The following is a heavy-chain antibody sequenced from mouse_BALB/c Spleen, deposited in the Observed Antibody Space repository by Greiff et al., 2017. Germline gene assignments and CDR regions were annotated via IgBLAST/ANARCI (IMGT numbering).Heavy chain of an antibody. CDR2: ISSGSSTI. V-gene: IGHV5-17*02. CDR1: GFTFSSFG. Sequence: EVKLQESGGGLVQPGGSRKLSCAASGFTFSSFGMHWVRQAPEKGLEWVAYISSGSSTIYYADTVKGRFTISRDNPKNTLFLQMTSLRSEDTAMYYCARDSDLLRYPYFDYWGQGTTLTVSS. CDR3: ARDSDLLRYPYFDY. D-gene: IGHD1-1*01. J-gene: IGHJ2*01.